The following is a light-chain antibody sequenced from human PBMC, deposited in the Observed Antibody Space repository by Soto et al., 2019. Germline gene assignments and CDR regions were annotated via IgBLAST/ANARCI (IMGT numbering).Light chain of an antibody. CDR1: SSDVGGYNY. Sequence: QSALTQPASMSGSPGQSITISCTGTSSDVGGYNYVSWYQQHPGKAPKLMIYDVSNRPSGVSNRFSGSKSGNTASLTISGLQAEDEADYYCSPYTSSSTRGVFGGGTQLTVL. CDR3: SPYTSSSTRGV. V-gene: IGLV2-14*01. CDR2: DVS. J-gene: IGLJ2*01.